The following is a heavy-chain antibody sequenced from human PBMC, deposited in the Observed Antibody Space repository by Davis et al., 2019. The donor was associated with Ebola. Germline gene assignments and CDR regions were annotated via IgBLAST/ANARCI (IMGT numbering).Heavy chain of an antibody. CDR1: GASFSGYY. CDR2: INHSGST. V-gene: IGHV4-34*01. J-gene: IGHJ6*02. CDR3: ARGLFWSGLDV. Sequence: SETLSLTCAAHGASFSGYYWSWIRQPPGKGLEWIGEINHSGSTNYNPSLKSRVSMSVDTSKKQFSLKVTSVTAADTAVYYCARGLFWSGLDVWGQGTTVTVSS. D-gene: IGHD1-1*01.